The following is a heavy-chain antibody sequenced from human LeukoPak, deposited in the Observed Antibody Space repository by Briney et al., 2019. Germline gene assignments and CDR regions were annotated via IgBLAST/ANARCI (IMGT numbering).Heavy chain of an antibody. D-gene: IGHD3-22*01. J-gene: IGHJ4*02. V-gene: IGHV3-48*04. CDR3: ARVGSSGYPIDY. CDR1: GFTFSNYA. CDR2: ISSSGSTI. Sequence: GGSLRLSCAASGFTFSNYAMHWVRQAPGKGLEWVSYISSSGSTINYADSVKGRFTISRDSAKKSLFLQMNSLRAEDTAVYYCARVGSSGYPIDYWGQGTLVTVSS.